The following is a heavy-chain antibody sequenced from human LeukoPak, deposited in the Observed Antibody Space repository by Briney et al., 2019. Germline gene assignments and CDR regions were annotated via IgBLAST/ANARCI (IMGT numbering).Heavy chain of an antibody. D-gene: IGHD5-24*01. Sequence: GGSLRLSCAASGITFSNAWMSWVRQAPGKGLEWVGRIKSKTDGGTTDYAAPVKGRFTISRDDSKNTLYLQMNSLKTEDAAVYYCTTGVDGYNFDYWGQGALVTVSS. CDR3: TTGVDGYNFDY. CDR2: IKSKTDGGTT. CDR1: GITFSNAW. J-gene: IGHJ4*02. V-gene: IGHV3-15*01.